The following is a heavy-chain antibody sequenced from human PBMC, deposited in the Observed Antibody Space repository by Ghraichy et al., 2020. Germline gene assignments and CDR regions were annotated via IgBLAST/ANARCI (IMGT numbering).Heavy chain of an antibody. Sequence: SQTLSLTCTVSGGSISSSSYYWGWIRQPPGKGLEWIGSIYYSGSTYYNPSLKSRVTISVDTSKNQFSLKLSSVTAADTAVYYCARQLAAAGNYFDYRGQGTLVTVSS. J-gene: IGHJ4*02. D-gene: IGHD6-13*01. CDR1: GGSISSSSYY. V-gene: IGHV4-39*01. CDR3: ARQLAAAGNYFDY. CDR2: IYYSGST.